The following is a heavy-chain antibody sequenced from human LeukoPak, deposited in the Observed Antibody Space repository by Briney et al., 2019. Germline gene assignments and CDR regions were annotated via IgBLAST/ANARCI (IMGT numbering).Heavy chain of an antibody. CDR2: ISGSGWNT. CDR3: AKELKQRRVAGTLYYYYYGMDV. J-gene: IGHJ6*02. D-gene: IGHD6-19*01. V-gene: IGHV3-23*01. Sequence: GGSLRLSCAASGFTFSSYAMSWVRPPPGQGLEWVSAISGSGWNTYYADSVKGRFTISRDNSKNTLYLQMNSLRAEDTAVYYCAKELKQRRVAGTLYYYYYGMDVWGQGTTVTVSS. CDR1: GFTFSSYA.